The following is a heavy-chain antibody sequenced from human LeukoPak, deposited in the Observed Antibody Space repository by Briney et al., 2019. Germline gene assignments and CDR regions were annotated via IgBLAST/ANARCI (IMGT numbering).Heavy chain of an antibody. CDR1: GYTFTSYV. D-gene: IGHD3-10*01. CDR2: ISSDDGNT. CDR3: ARGVSDSGRYPFSPGYGMDL. V-gene: IGHV1-18*01. Sequence: VASVKVSCKASGYTFTSYVIIWVRQAPGQGLEWMGLISSDDGNTNYAQKLQGRFTITTDTSTSTAYMELRSLRSDDTVVYYCARGVSDSGRYPFSPGYGMDLWGQGTTVTASS. J-gene: IGHJ6*02.